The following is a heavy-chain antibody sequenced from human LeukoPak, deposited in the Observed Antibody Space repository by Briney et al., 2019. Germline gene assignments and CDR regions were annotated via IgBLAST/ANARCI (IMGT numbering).Heavy chain of an antibody. D-gene: IGHD3-3*01. J-gene: IGHJ3*02. CDR3: ARDPRICFWSATSMAFDI. V-gene: IGHV1-69*05. Sequence: SVKVSCKASGGTFSSYAISWVRQAPGQGLEWMGGIIPIFGTANYAQKFQGRVTITTDESTSTAYMELSSLRSEDTAVYYCARDPRICFWSATSMAFDIWGQGTMLTVSS. CDR2: IIPIFGTA. CDR1: GGTFSSYA.